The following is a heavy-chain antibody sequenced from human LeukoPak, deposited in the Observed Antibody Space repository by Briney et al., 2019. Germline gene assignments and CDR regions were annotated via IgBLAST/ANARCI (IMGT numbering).Heavy chain of an antibody. D-gene: IGHD1-26*01. CDR2: ISTYNAKT. CDR3: ARDTGSNFFDP. CDR1: GYTLTTYG. V-gene: IGHV1-18*01. Sequence: GASVKVSCKASGYTLTTYGIIWVRQAPGQGLEWMGWISTYNAKTKYAQNLQGRVAMTTDTTTSTVYMELRSLTSDDTAVYYCARDTGSNFFDPWGQGTLVTVAS. J-gene: IGHJ5*02.